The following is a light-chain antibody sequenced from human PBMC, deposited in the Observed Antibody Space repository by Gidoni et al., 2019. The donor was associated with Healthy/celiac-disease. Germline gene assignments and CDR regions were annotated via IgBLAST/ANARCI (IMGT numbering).Light chain of an antibody. CDR2: ATS. CDR1: HSSSSY. Sequence: DIQMTQSPSSLSASVGDRVSITCRASHSSSSYLNWYQQKPGKAPKLLIYATSSLQSGVPSMFSGRGSGTDFTLTISSLQPEDFATNYCQQSYSTPYTFGQGTQLEIK. J-gene: IGKJ2*01. CDR3: QQSYSTPYT. V-gene: IGKV1-39*01.